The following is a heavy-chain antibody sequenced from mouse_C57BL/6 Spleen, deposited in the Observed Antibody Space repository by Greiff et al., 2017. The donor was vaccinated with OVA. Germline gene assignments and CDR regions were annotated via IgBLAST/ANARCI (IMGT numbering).Heavy chain of an antibody. V-gene: IGHV1-50*01. CDR1: GYTFTSYW. J-gene: IGHJ4*01. Sequence: QVQLQQPGAELVKPGASVKLSCKASGYTFTSYWMQWVKQRPGQGLGWIGEIDPSDSYTNSNQKFKGKATLTVDTSSSTAYMQLSSLTSEDSAVYYCARETRKTGTSMDYWGQGTSVTVSS. CDR3: ARETRKTGTSMDY. CDR2: IDPSDSYT. D-gene: IGHD4-1*01.